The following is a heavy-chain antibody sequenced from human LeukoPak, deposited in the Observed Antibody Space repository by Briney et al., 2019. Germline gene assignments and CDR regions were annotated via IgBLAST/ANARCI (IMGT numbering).Heavy chain of an antibody. CDR1: GFTFSSYA. V-gene: IGHV3-23*01. D-gene: IGHD6-19*01. CDR3: VKDPSSGWLDYFDN. J-gene: IGHJ4*02. Sequence: GGSLRLSCAASGFTFSSYAMSWVRQAPGKGLEWVSAISGSGGSTYYADPVKGRFTISRDNSKNTLYLQMNSLRAEDTAVYYCVKDPSSGWLDYFDNWGQGTLVTVSS. CDR2: ISGSGGST.